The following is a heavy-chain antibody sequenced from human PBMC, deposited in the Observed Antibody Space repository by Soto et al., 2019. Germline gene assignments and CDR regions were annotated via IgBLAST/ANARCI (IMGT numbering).Heavy chain of an antibody. CDR3: ARESDH. CDR2: ISGSGGGT. CDR1: GFTFSSYA. V-gene: IGHV3-23*01. Sequence: GGSLRLSCAASGFTFSSYAMSWVRQAPGKGLEWVSTISGSGGGTYYADSMKGRFTISRDNSKNTLYLQMYSLRVGDTAVYYCARESDHWGQGTLVTVSS. J-gene: IGHJ4*02.